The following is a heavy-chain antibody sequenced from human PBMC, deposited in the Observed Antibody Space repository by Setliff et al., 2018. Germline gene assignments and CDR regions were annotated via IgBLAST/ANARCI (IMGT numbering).Heavy chain of an antibody. CDR2: IYYSGST. CDR1: GGSISSSSYY. J-gene: IGHJ4*02. Sequence: SETLSLTCTVSGGSISSSSYYWGWIRQPPGKGLEWIESIYYSGSTYYNPSLKSRVTISVDTSKNQFSLKLSSVTAADTAVYYCAREERYYNFWSGYFDYWGQGTLVTVSS. CDR3: AREERYYNFWSGYFDY. D-gene: IGHD3-3*01. V-gene: IGHV4-39*07.